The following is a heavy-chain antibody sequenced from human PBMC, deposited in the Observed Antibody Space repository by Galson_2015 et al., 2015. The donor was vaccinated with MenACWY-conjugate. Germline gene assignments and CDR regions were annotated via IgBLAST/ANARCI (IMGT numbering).Heavy chain of an antibody. J-gene: IGHJ4*02. CDR2: ISGNGDST. CDR1: GFPFSTYA. D-gene: IGHD1-26*01. V-gene: IGHV3-23*01. Sequence: SLRLSCAASGFPFSTYAMNWVRQAPGKGLESVSQISGNGDSTYYADSVEGRFSISRDNSKNTVYLHMNSVRAEDTAIYYCGKQGLKWELRKSAFDYRGQGTLVIVSS. CDR3: GKQGLKWELRKSAFDY.